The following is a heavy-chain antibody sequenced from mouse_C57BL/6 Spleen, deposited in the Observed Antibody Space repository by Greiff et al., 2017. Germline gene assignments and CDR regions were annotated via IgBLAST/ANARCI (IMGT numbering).Heavy chain of an antibody. Sequence: VQLQESGAELVKPGASVKISCKASGYAFSSYWMNWVKQRPGKGLEWIGQIYPGDGDTNYNGKFKGKATLTADKSSSTAYMQLSSLTSEDSAVYFCARGDYGSRLEFAYWGQGTLVTVSA. V-gene: IGHV1-80*01. CDR3: ARGDYGSRLEFAY. D-gene: IGHD1-1*01. J-gene: IGHJ3*01. CDR1: GYAFSSYW. CDR2: IYPGDGDT.